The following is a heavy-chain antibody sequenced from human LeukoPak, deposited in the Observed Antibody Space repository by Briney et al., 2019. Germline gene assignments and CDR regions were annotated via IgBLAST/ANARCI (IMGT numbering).Heavy chain of an antibody. CDR2: VSSGSSTI. CDR3: ARGGQAGTGDL. Sequence: PGGSLRLSCAASGFTVSGNFMTWVRQAPGKALEWVSYVSSGSSTIYYADSVKGRFTVSRDNGKRSLYLHMNSLRAEDTAVYYCARGGQAGTGDLWGQGTLVTVSS. V-gene: IGHV3-11*04. D-gene: IGHD3-10*01. J-gene: IGHJ5*02. CDR1: GFTVSGNF.